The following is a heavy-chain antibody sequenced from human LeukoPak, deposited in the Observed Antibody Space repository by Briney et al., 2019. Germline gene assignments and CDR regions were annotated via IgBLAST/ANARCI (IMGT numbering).Heavy chain of an antibody. CDR1: GFTFSSYS. V-gene: IGHV3-21*01. J-gene: IGHJ4*02. CDR3: ARDMTGEGADFDY. D-gene: IGHD7-27*01. CDR2: ISSSSSYI. Sequence: GGSLRLSCAASGFTFSSYSMNWVRQAPGKGLEWVSSISSSSSYIYYADSVKGQFTISGDNAKNSLYLQMNSLRAGDTAVYYCARDMTGEGADFDYWGQGTLVTVSS.